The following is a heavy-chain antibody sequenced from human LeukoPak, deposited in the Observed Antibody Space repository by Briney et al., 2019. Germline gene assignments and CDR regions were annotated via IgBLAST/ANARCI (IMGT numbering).Heavy chain of an antibody. CDR2: FSGSGGST. J-gene: IGHJ3*02. Sequence: PGGSLRLSCAASGFTFSSYGMSWVRQAPGKGLEWVSAFSGSGGSTYYADSVKGRFTISRDNSKNTLYLQMSSLRAEDTAVYYCAKEGPDRKYYYAPSDAFDIWGQGTVVTVSS. CDR1: GFTFSSYG. CDR3: AKEGPDRKYYYAPSDAFDI. D-gene: IGHD3-10*01. V-gene: IGHV3-23*01.